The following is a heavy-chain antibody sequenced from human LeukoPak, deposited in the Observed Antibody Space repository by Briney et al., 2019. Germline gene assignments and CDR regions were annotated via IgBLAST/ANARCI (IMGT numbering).Heavy chain of an antibody. V-gene: IGHV1-69-2*01. CDR1: GYTFTDYN. Sequence: VTVKISCKASGYTFTDYNIHWVQQAPGKGLEWVGRVDPEDGATMYAEKFQDRVTITADTSTDTTYMELRSLRSEDTAVYYCANLVVVIAATSFDYWGQGTLVTVSS. CDR3: ANLVVVIAATSFDY. J-gene: IGHJ4*02. CDR2: VDPEDGAT. D-gene: IGHD2-15*01.